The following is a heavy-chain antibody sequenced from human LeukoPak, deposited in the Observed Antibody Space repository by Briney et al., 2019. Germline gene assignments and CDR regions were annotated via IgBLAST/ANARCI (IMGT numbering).Heavy chain of an antibody. D-gene: IGHD6-13*01. J-gene: IGHJ4*02. V-gene: IGHV3-30*02. CDR2: IRYDGSNK. CDR1: GFTFSNYG. Sequence: PGGSLRLSCAASGFTFSNYGMHWVRQAPGKGLEWVAFIRYDGSNKYHADSVKGRFTISRDSSKNTLFLQMTSLRLEDTAVYYCARDPTNDDRGMAPSLLDYWGQGTLVTVSS. CDR3: ARDPTNDDRGMAPSLLDY.